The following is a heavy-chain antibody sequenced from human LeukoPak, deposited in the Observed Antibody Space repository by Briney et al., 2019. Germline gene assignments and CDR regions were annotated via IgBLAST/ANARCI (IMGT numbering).Heavy chain of an antibody. D-gene: IGHD1-1*01. Sequence: GGSLRLSCADSQFTFNGSWMNWVRHAPGGGLEWVANMDPTGSQKRYVESVRGRFNISKDNPGESLYLEMHSLRADDTAIYYCAIWTSGNYWGQGTLVTVSS. CDR1: QFTFNGSW. V-gene: IGHV3-7*01. CDR3: AIWTSGNY. CDR2: MDPTGSQK. J-gene: IGHJ4*02.